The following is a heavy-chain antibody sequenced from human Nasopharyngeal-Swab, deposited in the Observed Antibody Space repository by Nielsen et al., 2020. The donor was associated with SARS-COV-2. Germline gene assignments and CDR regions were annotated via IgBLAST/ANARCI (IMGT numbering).Heavy chain of an antibody. V-gene: IGHV3-48*04. CDR3: AREPGLRFDY. D-gene: IGHD4-17*01. Sequence: GESLKISCAASGFTFSSYGMNWVRQAPGKGLEWVSYISSSGGTIYYADSVKGRFTISRDNAKNSLYLQMNSLRAEDTAVYYCAREPGLRFDYWGQGTLVTVSS. J-gene: IGHJ4*02. CDR2: ISSSGGTI. CDR1: GFTFSSYG.